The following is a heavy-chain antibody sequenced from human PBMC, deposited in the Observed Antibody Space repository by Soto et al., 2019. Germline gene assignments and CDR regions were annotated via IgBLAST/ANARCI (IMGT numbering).Heavy chain of an antibody. CDR1: GFTLSNYW. V-gene: IGHV3-74*01. CDR2: MNGEGTST. CDR3: ARVHPSRLGVFDV. D-gene: IGHD3-16*01. J-gene: IGHJ3*01. Sequence: VESGGELVRPGGSLRLSCSASGFTLSNYWMHWLRQVPGKGPVWVARMNGEGTSTNYADSVKGRFSISRDTAKNTLYLQMNSLTVEDTALYYCARVHPSRLGVFDVWGQGTLVTVSS.